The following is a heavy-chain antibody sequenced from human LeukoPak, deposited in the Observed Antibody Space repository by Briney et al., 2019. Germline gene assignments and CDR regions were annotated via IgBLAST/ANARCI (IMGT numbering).Heavy chain of an antibody. CDR3: ARGIAAAGTTFDY. CDR1: GFTFSSYS. D-gene: IGHD6-13*01. Sequence: PGGSLRLSCAASGFTFSSYSMNWVRQAPGKGLEWVSSISSSSSYIYYADSVKGRFTISRDNAKNSLYLQMNSLGAEDTAVYYCARGIAAAGTTFDYWGQGTLVTVSS. J-gene: IGHJ4*02. V-gene: IGHV3-21*01. CDR2: ISSSSSYI.